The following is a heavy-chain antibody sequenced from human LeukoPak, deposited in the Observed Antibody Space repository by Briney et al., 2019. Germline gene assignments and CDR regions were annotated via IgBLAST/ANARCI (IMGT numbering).Heavy chain of an antibody. V-gene: IGHV3-21*04. CDR2: ISSSSSYI. CDR3: ARDSIAARQVIIYFDY. CDR1: GFTFSSYS. Sequence: PGGSLRLSCAASGFTFSSYSMNWVRQAPGKVLEWVSSISSSSSYIYYADSVKGRFTISRDNAKNSLYLQMNSLRAEDTAVYYCARDSIAARQVIIYFDYWGQGTLVTVSS. D-gene: IGHD6-6*01. J-gene: IGHJ4*02.